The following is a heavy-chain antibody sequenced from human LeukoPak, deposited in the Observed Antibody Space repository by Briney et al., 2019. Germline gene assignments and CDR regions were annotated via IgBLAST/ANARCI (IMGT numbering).Heavy chain of an antibody. D-gene: IGHD4-17*01. V-gene: IGHV4-34*01. CDR2: SNHSGST. CDR1: GGSFSGYY. J-gene: IGHJ5*02. CDR3: ARIIIKIYGDYPIRWFDP. Sequence: SQTLSLTCAVYGGSFSGYYWSWIRQPPGKGLELIGESNHSGSTNYNQSLKSRVTISVDTSKNQFSLKLSSVTAADTAVYYCARIIIKIYGDYPIRWFDPWGQGTLVTVSS.